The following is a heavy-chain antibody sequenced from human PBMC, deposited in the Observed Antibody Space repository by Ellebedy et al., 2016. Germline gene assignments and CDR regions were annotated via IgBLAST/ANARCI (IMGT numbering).Heavy chain of an antibody. J-gene: IGHJ6*02. D-gene: IGHD6-19*01. CDR1: GFTFSNFA. V-gene: IGHV3-21*01. CDR3: ASRALAVAGTDPPRDYYYAMDV. CDR2: ISSTGTYI. Sequence: GGSLRLSCAASGFTFSNFAMNWVRLAPGKGLEWVSSISSTGTYIYYADSVKGRFTISRDNSKKSLFLQMNSLTTEDTAVYYCASRALAVAGTDPPRDYYYAMDVWGQGTTVTVSS.